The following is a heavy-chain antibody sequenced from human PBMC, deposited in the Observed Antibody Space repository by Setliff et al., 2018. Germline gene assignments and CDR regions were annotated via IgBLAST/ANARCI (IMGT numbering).Heavy chain of an antibody. J-gene: IGHJ3*02. CDR3: ARQPSRYDNFWETYRLDAFDI. V-gene: IGHV3-23*01. D-gene: IGHD3-16*02. CDR2: ISGSGVTT. Sequence: GGSLRLSCAASGFSFSSYAMSWVRQAPGKGLEWVSSISGSGVTTYYADSVKGRFTTSRDNSKNTLSLQMNSLRAEDTAVYYCARQPSRYDNFWETYRLDAFDIWGQGTMVTVSS. CDR1: GFSFSSYA.